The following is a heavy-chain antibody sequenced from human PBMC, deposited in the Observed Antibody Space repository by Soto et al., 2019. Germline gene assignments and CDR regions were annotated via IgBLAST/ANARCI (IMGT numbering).Heavy chain of an antibody. V-gene: IGHV3-74*01. J-gene: IGHJ4*02. CDR3: ARESPYCGGDCYFDY. D-gene: IGHD2-21*02. CDR1: GFTFSSYW. Sequence: EVQLVESGGGLVQPGGSLRLSCAASGFTFSSYWMHWVRQAPGKGLVWVSRINSDGSSTSYADSVKGRFTISRDNAKNMLYLQMNSLRAEDTAVYYCARESPYCGGDCYFDYWGQGTLVTVSS. CDR2: INSDGSST.